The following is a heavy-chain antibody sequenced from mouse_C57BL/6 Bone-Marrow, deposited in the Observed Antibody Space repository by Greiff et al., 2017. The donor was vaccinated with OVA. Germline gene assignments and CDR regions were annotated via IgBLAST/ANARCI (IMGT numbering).Heavy chain of an antibody. V-gene: IGHV10-1*01. CDR2: IRSKSNNYAT. Sequence: GGGLVQPKGSLKLSCAASGFSFNTYAMNWVRQAPGKGLEWVARIRSKSNNYATYYADSVKDRFTISRDDSESMLYLQMNNLKTEDTAMYYCVRRGLYRGWYFDVWGTGTTVTVSS. CDR1: GFSFNTYA. J-gene: IGHJ1*03. D-gene: IGHD2-12*01. CDR3: VRRGLYRGWYFDV.